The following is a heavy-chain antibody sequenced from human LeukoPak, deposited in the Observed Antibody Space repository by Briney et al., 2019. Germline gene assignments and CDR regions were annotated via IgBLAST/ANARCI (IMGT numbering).Heavy chain of an antibody. CDR2: IWYDGSNK. Sequence: GRSLRLSCAASGFTFSSYGMHWVRQAPGKGLEWVAVIWYDGSNKYYADSVKGRFTISRDNSKNTLYLQMNRLRAEDTAVYYCARDWGYCTNGVCYTGGSTYYGMDVWGQGTTVTVSS. D-gene: IGHD2-8*01. V-gene: IGHV3-33*01. J-gene: IGHJ6*02. CDR1: GFTFSSYG. CDR3: ARDWGYCTNGVCYTGGSTYYGMDV.